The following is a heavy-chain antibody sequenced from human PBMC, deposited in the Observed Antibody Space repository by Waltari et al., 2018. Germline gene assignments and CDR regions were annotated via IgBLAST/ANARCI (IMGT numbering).Heavy chain of an antibody. CDR3: ARKRADWFDP. CDR2: IYYSGRT. CDR1: GGSISSSSYY. Sequence: QLQLQESGPGLVKPSETLSLTCTVSGGSISSSSYYWGWIRQPPGKGLEWIGSIYYSGRTYYTPSLKSRVTISVDTSKNQFSRKLSSVTAADTAVYYCARKRADWFDPWGQGTLVTVSS. J-gene: IGHJ5*02. V-gene: IGHV4-39*07.